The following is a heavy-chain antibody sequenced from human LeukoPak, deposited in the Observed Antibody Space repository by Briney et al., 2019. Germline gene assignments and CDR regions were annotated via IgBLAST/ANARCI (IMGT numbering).Heavy chain of an antibody. D-gene: IGHD2-8*01. CDR2: IRSTGTSI. CDR3: AGGLMGGSFDF. Sequence: GGSLRLSCAASGFRFSDYYMNWIRQAPGKGLEWVSYIRSTGTSIYYADSVKGRFTISRDNANNLVFLQVDSLRADDTAVYYCAGGLMGGSFDFWGQGNLVTVSS. J-gene: IGHJ4*02. V-gene: IGHV3-11*01. CDR1: GFRFSDYY.